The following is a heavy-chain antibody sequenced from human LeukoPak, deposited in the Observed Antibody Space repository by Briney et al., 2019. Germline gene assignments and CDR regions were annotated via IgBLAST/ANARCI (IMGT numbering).Heavy chain of an antibody. V-gene: IGHV4-61*02. CDR2: MQANGNT. J-gene: IGHJ4*02. CDR1: GGSITSGSYF. Sequence: SETLSLTCTVSGGSITSGSYFWTWIRQPAGKGLEWLGRMQANGNTNYNPSLKSRVAISIDTSKNQFSLQLSSVTAADTAVYYCARGLSNAWEVQAYWGQGTLVTVSS. D-gene: IGHD1-26*01. CDR3: ARGLSNAWEVQAY.